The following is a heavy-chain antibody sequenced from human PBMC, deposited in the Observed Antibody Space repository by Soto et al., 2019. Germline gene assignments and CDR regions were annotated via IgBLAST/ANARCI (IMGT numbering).Heavy chain of an antibody. CDR3: ARTRYCSGGSCHFDY. V-gene: IGHV1-46*01. CDR1: GYTFTSYY. D-gene: IGHD2-15*01. J-gene: IGHJ4*02. Sequence: QVQLVQSGAEVKKPGASVKVSCKASGYTFTSYYMHWVRQAPGQGLEWMGIINPSGGSTSYAQKCQGRVTMTRDTSTSTVDMELSSLRSEDTAVYYCARTRYCSGGSCHFDYWGQGTLVTVSS. CDR2: INPSGGST.